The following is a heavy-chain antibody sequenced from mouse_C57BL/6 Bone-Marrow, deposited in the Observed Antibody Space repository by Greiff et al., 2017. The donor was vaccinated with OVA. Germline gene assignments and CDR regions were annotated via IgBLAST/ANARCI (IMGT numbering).Heavy chain of an antibody. CDR3: TRKEGGNAMDY. CDR1: GYTFTDYE. J-gene: IGHJ4*01. Sequence: QVQLKQSGAELVRPGASVTLSCKASGYTFTDYEMHWVKQTPVHGLEWIGAIDPETGGTAYNQKFKGKAILTADKSSSTAYMELRSLTSEDSAVYYCTRKEGGNAMDYWGQGTSVTVSS. CDR2: IDPETGGT. V-gene: IGHV1-15*01.